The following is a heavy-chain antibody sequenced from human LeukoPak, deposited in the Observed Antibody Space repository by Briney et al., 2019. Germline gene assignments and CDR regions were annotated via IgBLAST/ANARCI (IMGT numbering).Heavy chain of an antibody. CDR2: INYRGSNS. D-gene: IGHD2-21*02. J-gene: IGHJ4*02. V-gene: IGHV3-7*01. CDR3: TRGDPDY. Sequence: GGSLRLFCAASGFTFSDYWMQWVRQAPGEGLEWVANINYRGSNSYLVDSVKGRFTISRDNAKNSLFLQMNSLRAEDTAVYYCTRGDPDYWGQGTLVTVSS. CDR1: GFTFSDYW.